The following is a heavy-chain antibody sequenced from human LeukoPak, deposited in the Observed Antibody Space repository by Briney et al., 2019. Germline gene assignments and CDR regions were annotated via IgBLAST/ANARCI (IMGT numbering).Heavy chain of an antibody. J-gene: IGHJ4*02. CDR3: ARAPPQAITIFGVVIPPLFDY. CDR1: GYTFTGYY. Sequence: ASVKVSCKASGYTFTGYYMHWVRQAPGQGLEWMGWINPNSGGTNYAQKLQGRVTMTTDTSTSTAYMELRSLRSDDTAVYYCARAPPQAITIFGVVIPPLFDYWGQGTLVTVSS. CDR2: INPNSGGT. D-gene: IGHD3-3*01. V-gene: IGHV1-2*02.